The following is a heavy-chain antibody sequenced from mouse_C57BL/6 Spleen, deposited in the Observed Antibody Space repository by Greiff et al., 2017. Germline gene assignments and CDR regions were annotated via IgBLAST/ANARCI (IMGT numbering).Heavy chain of an antibody. CDR3: ARESWYFDV. J-gene: IGHJ1*03. CDR2: ISYDGSN. Sequence: DVKLQESGPGLVKPSQSLSLTCSVTGYSITSGYYWNWIRQFPGNKLEWMGYISYDGSNNYNPSLKNRISITRDTSKNQFFLKLNSVTTEDTATYYCARESWYFDVWGTGTTVTVSS. V-gene: IGHV3-6*01. CDR1: GYSITSGYY.